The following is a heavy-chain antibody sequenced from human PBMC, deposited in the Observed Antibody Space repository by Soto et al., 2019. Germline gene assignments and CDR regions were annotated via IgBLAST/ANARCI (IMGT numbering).Heavy chain of an antibody. CDR1: GGSFKSGSYS. CDR3: AKREDSSRFGGLDI. J-gene: IGHJ6*02. V-gene: IGHV4-39*01. Sequence: PSETLSLTCTVSGGSFKSGSYSWSWIRQPPGKGLEWIGTVHSTGGTYYSPSLRSRVTISVDTSKNLFSLKMTSASATDTAVYFCAKREDSSRFGGLDIWGQGTAVTVSS. D-gene: IGHD3-3*01. CDR2: VHSTGGT.